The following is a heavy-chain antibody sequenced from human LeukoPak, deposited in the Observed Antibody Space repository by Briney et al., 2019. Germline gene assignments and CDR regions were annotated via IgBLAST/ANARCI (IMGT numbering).Heavy chain of an antibody. J-gene: IGHJ4*03. CDR2: IHYSGST. CDR1: GGSINNYY. CDR3: ARVFPHGYSDY. Sequence: SETLSLTCTVSGGSINNYYWTWIRQPPGKGLEWIGYIHYSGSTKYSPSLKSRLTISVDTSKNQFSLGLASVTAADTAIYYCARVFPHGYSDYWGQGTTVTVSS. D-gene: IGHD2-8*01. V-gene: IGHV4-59*01.